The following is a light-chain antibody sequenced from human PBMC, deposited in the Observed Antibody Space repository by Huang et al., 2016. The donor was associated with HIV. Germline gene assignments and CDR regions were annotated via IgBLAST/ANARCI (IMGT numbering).Light chain of an antibody. CDR1: HDISNS. Sequence: DIQMTQSPSSLSTSIKDTVTITCQASHDISNSLNWYQHKPGKAPKLLIYDASNLETGVPSRFSGSGSGTDFTFTISDLQPEDIATYYCQQYADCPITFGQGTRLEIK. J-gene: IGKJ5*01. CDR2: DAS. CDR3: QQYADCPIT. V-gene: IGKV1-33*01.